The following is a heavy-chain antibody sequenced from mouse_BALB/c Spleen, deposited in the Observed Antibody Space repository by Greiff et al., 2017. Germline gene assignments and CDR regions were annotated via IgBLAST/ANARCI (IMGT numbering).Heavy chain of an antibody. CDR1: GYTFTDYA. D-gene: IGHD1-1*01. J-gene: IGHJ2*01. V-gene: IGHV1S137*01. CDR2: ISTYYGDA. CDR3: ARGAGSSSFDY. Sequence: VQLQQSGAELVRPGVSVKISCKGSGYTFTDYAMHWVKQSHAKSLEWIGVISTYYGDASYNQKFKGKATMTVDKSSSTAYMELARLTSEDSAIYYCARGAGSSSFDYWGQGTTLTVSS.